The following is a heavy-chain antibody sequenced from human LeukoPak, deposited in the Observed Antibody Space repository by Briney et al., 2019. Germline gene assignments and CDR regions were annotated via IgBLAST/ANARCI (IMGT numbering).Heavy chain of an antibody. CDR1: GFTFSTYT. CDR2: TSVSGDTT. CDR3: AKDRGY. V-gene: IGHV3-23*01. Sequence: GGSLTLSCAASGFTFSTYTMTWVRQAPGKGLEWVSGTSVSGDTTYYADSVKGRFTISRDNPKNTLFLQMNSLRAEDTAVYYCAKDRGYWGQGTLVTVSS. J-gene: IGHJ4*02.